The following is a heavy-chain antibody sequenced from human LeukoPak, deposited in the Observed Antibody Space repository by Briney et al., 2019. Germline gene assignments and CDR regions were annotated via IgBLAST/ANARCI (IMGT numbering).Heavy chain of an antibody. CDR3: ARGFLGYCSSTSCPRVFDY. CDR1: GYSFTSYW. J-gene: IGHJ4*02. V-gene: IGHV5-51*01. CDR2: IYPGDSDT. Sequence: KPGESLKISCKGSGYSFTSYWIGWVRQMPGKGLEWMGIIYPGDSDTRYSPSFQGQVTISADKSISTAYLQWSSLKASDTAMYYCARGFLGYCSSTSCPRVFDYWGQGTLVTVSS. D-gene: IGHD2-2*01.